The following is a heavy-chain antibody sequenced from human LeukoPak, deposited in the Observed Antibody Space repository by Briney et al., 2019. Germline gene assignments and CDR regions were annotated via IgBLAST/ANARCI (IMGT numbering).Heavy chain of an antibody. J-gene: IGHJ4*02. D-gene: IGHD6-13*01. CDR3: AIGIAAAGRFDY. V-gene: IGHV3-30*04. Sequence: GRSLRLSCAASGFTFSSYAMHWVRQAPGKGLEWVAVISYDGSNKYYADSVKGRFTISRDNSKNTLYLQMNSLRAEDTAVYYCAIGIAAAGRFDYWGQEPVVTVSS. CDR1: GFTFSSYA. CDR2: ISYDGSNK.